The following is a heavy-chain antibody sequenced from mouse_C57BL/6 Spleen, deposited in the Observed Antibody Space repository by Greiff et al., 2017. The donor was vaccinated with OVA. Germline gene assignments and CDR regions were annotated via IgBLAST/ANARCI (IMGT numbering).Heavy chain of an antibody. CDR3: ARGYYPYYFDY. V-gene: IGHV1-4*01. CDR2: INPSSGYT. Sequence: VQRVESGAELARPGASVKMSCKASGYTFTSYTMHWVKQRPGQGLEWIGYINPSSGYTKYNQKFKDKATLTADKSSSTAYMQLSSLTSEDSAVYYCARGYYPYYFDYWGQGTTLTVSS. J-gene: IGHJ2*01. D-gene: IGHD2-3*01. CDR1: GYTFTSYT.